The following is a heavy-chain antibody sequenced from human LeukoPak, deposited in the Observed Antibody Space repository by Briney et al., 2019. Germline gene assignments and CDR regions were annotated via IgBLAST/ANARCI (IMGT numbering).Heavy chain of an antibody. CDR3: ARSLTMPMGRFVDTAIAYYFDY. CDR1: GLTFSSYW. V-gene: IGHV3-74*01. D-gene: IGHD5-18*01. Sequence: GGSLRLSCAASGLTFSSYWMPWVRQAPGKGLVWVSRINSDGSSTSYADSVKGRFTISRDNAKNTLYLQMNSLRAEDTAVYYWARSLTMPMGRFVDTAIAYYFDYWGQGTLVTVSS. J-gene: IGHJ4*02. CDR2: INSDGSST.